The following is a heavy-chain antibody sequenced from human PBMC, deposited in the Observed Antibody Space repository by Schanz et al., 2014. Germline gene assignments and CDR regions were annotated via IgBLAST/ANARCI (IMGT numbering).Heavy chain of an antibody. CDR1: GYTFTSDS. V-gene: IGHV1-46*01. Sequence: QVHLVQSGAEVHKPGASVKVSCKASGYTFTSDSMHWVRQAPGQGLEWMGMINPSGGSTTYAQKFQGRVTMTRDTSTSTVYLELSSLRSDDTAVYYCARGRTFDYWGQGTLVTVSS. J-gene: IGHJ4*02. CDR3: ARGRTFDY. CDR2: INPSGGST.